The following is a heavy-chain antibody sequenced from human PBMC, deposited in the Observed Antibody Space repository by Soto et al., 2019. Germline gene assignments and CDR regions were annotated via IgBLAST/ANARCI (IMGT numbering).Heavy chain of an antibody. CDR3: ATTGPF. Sequence: PGGSLRLSCAASGFTFSSYGMHWVRQAPGKGLEWVAVIWFDGSNKFYADSVKGRFTISRDNSKNTVSLQMNSLRDEDSAAYYCATTGPFWGQGTLVIVS. CDR2: IWFDGSNK. V-gene: IGHV3-33*01. J-gene: IGHJ4*02. CDR1: GFTFSSYG.